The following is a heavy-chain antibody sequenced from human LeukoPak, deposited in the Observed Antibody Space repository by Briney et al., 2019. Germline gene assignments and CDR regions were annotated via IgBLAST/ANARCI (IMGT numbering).Heavy chain of an antibody. CDR3: ARLGYCSSASCGPLDY. CDR2: IYYSGST. D-gene: IGHD2-2*01. Sequence: PSETLSLTCTVSGGSISSSSYYWGWIRQPPGKGLEWIGSIYYSGSTYYNPSLKSRVTISVDTSKSQFSLKLSSVTAADTAVYYCARLGYCSSASCGPLDYWGQGTLVTVSS. V-gene: IGHV4-39*01. J-gene: IGHJ4*02. CDR1: GGSISSSSYY.